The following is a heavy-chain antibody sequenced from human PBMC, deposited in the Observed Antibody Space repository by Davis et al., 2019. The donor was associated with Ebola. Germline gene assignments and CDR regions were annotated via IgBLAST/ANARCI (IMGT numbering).Heavy chain of an antibody. CDR1: GGSFSGYY. D-gene: IGHD3-16*01. CDR2: IYHSGST. V-gene: IGHV4-34*01. Sequence: PSETLSLTCAVSGGSFSGYYWRWIRQPPGKGLEWIGEIYHSGSTNYNPSLKSRFTISEDTSKNQFSLKLSPVTAADTAVYYCARGVTTAVTSGFDPWGQGTLVTVSS. J-gene: IGHJ5*02. CDR3: ARGVTTAVTSGFDP.